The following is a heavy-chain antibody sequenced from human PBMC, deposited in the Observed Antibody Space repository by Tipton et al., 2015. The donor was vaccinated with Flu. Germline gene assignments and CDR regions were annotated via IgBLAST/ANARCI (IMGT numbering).Heavy chain of an antibody. CDR3: AGGRGYCITTTCLLPFDF. Sequence: QLVQSGGGLIQRGGSPRLSCGVSGFSVSSNYMTWVRQAPGKGLEWVSVIYSGGSTYSADSVKGRFTISRDNSKNTLYLQMNSLRAEDTAVYYCAGGRGYCITTTCLLPFDFWGQGTLVTVSS. J-gene: IGHJ4*02. CDR1: GFSVSSNY. D-gene: IGHD2-2*01. V-gene: IGHV3-53*01. CDR2: IYSGGST.